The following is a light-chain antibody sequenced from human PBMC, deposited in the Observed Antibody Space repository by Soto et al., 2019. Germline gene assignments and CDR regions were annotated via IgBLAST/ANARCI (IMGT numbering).Light chain of an antibody. J-gene: IGLJ1*01. V-gene: IGLV1-47*01. CDR1: SSNIGSNY. Sequence: QSVLNQPPSASGTPGQRVTIFCSGSSSNIGSNYVYWYQQLPGTAPKLLIYRNNQRPSGVPDRFSGSKSGTSASLAISGLRSEDEADYYCAAWDDSLSGLYVFGTGTKVTVL. CDR3: AAWDDSLSGLYV. CDR2: RNN.